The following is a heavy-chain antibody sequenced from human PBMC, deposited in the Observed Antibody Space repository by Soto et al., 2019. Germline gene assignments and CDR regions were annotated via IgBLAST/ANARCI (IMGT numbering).Heavy chain of an antibody. Sequence: ASVKVSCKASGGTFSSYAISWVRQAPGQGLEWMGGIIPIFGTANYAQKFQGRVTITADESTSTAYMELSSLRSEDTAVYYCARSYWGSNYALYYFDYWGQGTLVTVSS. J-gene: IGHJ4*02. V-gene: IGHV1-69*13. CDR2: IIPIFGTA. CDR1: GGTFSSYA. D-gene: IGHD4-4*01. CDR3: ARSYWGSNYALYYFDY.